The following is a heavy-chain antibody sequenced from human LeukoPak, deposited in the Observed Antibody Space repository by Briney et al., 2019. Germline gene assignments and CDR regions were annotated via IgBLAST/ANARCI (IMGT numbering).Heavy chain of an antibody. J-gene: IGHJ5*02. CDR3: ARDRDYYDSSGYPINWFDP. D-gene: IGHD3-22*01. V-gene: IGHV4-4*07. CDR2: IYTSGST. CDR1: GGSISSYY. Sequence: PSETLSLTCTVSGGSISSYYWSWIRQPAGKGLEWIGRIYTSGSTNYNPSLKSRVTMSVDTSKNQFSLKLSSVTAADTAVYYCARDRDYYDSSGYPINWFDPWGQGTLVTVSS.